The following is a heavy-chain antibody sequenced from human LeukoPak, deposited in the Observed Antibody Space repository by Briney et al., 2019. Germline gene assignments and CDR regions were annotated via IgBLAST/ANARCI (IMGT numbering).Heavy chain of an antibody. D-gene: IGHD3-10*01. CDR1: GGSISSYY. V-gene: IGHV4-59*08. CDR3: ASRSGSFSDALDI. Sequence: PSETLSLTCTVSGGSISSYYWSWIRQPPGKGLEWIGYIYYSESTKYNPSLKSRVTMSVDTSKNQFSLKLSSVTAADTAVYYCASRSGSFSDALDIWGQGTLVTVSS. J-gene: IGHJ3*02. CDR2: IYYSEST.